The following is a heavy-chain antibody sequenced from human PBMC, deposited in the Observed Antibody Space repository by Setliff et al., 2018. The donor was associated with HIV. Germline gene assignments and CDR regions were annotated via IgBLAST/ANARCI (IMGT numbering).Heavy chain of an antibody. J-gene: IGHJ2*01. CDR2: IDYSGRT. D-gene: IGHD3-22*01. CDR1: GDSISGHS. Sequence: PSETLSLTCNVSGDSISGHSWTWIRQTPGKGLEWIGSIDYSGRTDKKPSLKSRLRISIDTSKNHFYVNLFSVTAADTAIYYCERVVYDSGGFFTTAGHLYLDLWGRGTLVTVSS. CDR3: ERVVYDSGGFFTTAGHLYLDL. V-gene: IGHV4-59*11.